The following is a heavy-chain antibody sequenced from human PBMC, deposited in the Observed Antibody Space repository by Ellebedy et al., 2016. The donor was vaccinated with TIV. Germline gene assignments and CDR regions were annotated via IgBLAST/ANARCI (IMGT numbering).Heavy chain of an antibody. CDR3: TREGYNGYDFRGDY. CDR2: IRSKAYGGTT. V-gene: IGHV3-49*03. D-gene: IGHD5-12*01. J-gene: IGHJ4*02. Sequence: PGGSLRLSCTASGFTFGDYAMSWFRPAPGKGLEWVGFIRSKAYGGTTEYAASVKGRFTISRDDSKSIAYLQMNSLKTEDTAVYYCTREGYNGYDFRGDYWGQGTLVTVSS. CDR1: GFTFGDYA.